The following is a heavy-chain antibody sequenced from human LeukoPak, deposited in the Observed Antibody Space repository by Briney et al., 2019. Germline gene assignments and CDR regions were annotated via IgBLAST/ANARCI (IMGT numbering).Heavy chain of an antibody. J-gene: IGHJ5*02. CDR3: ARVFGGGRGGWLDT. CDR2: IYYSGNT. V-gene: IGHV4-59*01. Sequence: PSETLSLTCTVSGGSISGYYWTWIRQPPGKGLEWIGYIYYSGNTNYNPSLKSRVTISIHTSKNQFSLNLSSVTAADTAVYYCARVFGGGRGGWLDTWGQGTLVAVSS. D-gene: IGHD3-16*01. CDR1: GGSISGYY.